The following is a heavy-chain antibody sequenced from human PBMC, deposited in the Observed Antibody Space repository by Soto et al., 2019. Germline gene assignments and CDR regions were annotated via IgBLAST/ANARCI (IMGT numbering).Heavy chain of an antibody. CDR2: IVVGSGNT. D-gene: IGHD4-4*01. Sequence: SVKVSCKASGFTFIRSAVQWARQARGQRPEWIGGIVVGSGNTNYAERFQERVTITRDVSTGTTYLNLSSLRSEDTAVYYCAPALGRYSKGSDFYAMDVWGQGTTVTVSS. V-gene: IGHV1-58*01. CDR1: GFTFIRSA. CDR3: APALGRYSKGSDFYAMDV. J-gene: IGHJ6*02.